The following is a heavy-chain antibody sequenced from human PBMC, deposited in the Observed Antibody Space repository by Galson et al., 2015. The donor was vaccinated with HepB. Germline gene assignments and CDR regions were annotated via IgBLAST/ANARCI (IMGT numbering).Heavy chain of an antibody. J-gene: IGHJ3*01. CDR3: ARDLPYSSSPSAFDL. CDR1: GYSFIGNG. D-gene: IGHD6-13*01. CDR2: ISPYNKNT. V-gene: IGHV1-18*01. Sequence: SVKVSCKASGYSFIGNGVNWVRQAPGQGLEWMGWISPYNKNTNYTRKFQGRVTMTTDTSTDTAYMELRSLRSDDTAVYFCARDLPYSSSPSAFDLWGQGTMVTVSS.